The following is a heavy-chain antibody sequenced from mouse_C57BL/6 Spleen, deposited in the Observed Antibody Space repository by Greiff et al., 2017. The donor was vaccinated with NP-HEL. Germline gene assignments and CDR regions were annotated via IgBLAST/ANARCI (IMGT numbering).Heavy chain of an antibody. V-gene: IGHV14-1*01. CDR2: IDPEDGDT. D-gene: IGHD1-1*01. CDR3: TTTGVARGAMDY. Sequence: EVQLQQSGAELVRPGASVKLSCTASGFNIKDYYMHWVKQRPEQGLEWIGRIDPEDGDTEYAPKFQGKATMTADTSSNTAYLQLSSLTSEDTAVYYCTTTGVARGAMDYWGQRTSVTVAS. J-gene: IGHJ4*01. CDR1: GFNIKDYY.